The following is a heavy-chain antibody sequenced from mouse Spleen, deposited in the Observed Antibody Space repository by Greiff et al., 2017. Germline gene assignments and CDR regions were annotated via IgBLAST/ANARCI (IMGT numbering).Heavy chain of an antibody. V-gene: IGHV5-9-3*01. CDR2: ISSGGSYT. D-gene: IGHD4-1*01. CDR3: ARQGELTGTRYFDY. J-gene: IGHJ2*01. CDR1: GFTFSSYA. Sequence: EVMLVESGGGLVKPGGSLKLSCAASGFTFSSYAMSWVRQTPEKRLEWVATISSGGSYTYYPDSVKGRFTISRDNAKNTLYLQMSSLRSEDTAMYYCARQGELTGTRYFDYWGQGTTLTVSS.